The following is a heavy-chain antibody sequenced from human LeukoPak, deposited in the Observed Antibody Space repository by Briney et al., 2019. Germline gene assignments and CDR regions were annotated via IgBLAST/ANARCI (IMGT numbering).Heavy chain of an antibody. Sequence: PSETLSLTCTVSNGSISSSSYYWGWIRQPPGKGLEWIGTIYYSGSTYYNPSLKSRVTISVDTSKNQFSLRLYSVTAADTAVYYCARQNGGRITMVRATVVDYWGQGTLVTVSS. CDR3: ARQNGGRITMVRATVVDY. J-gene: IGHJ4*02. V-gene: IGHV4-39*01. CDR1: NGSISSSSYY. CDR2: IYYSGST. D-gene: IGHD3-10*01.